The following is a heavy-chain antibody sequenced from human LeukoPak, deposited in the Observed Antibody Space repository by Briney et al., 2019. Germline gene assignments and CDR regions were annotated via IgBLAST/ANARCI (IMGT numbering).Heavy chain of an antibody. CDR1: GYTFTSYG. CDR2: INQNGSEK. J-gene: IGHJ4*02. Sequence: ASVKVSCKASGYTFTSYGISWVRQAPGQGLEWVANINQNGSEKYYVDSVKGRFTISRDNAKNSVFLQMNNLTAEDTALYYCVSRLGYWGQGTLVTVSS. V-gene: IGHV3-7*02. CDR3: VSRLGY. D-gene: IGHD2-21*01.